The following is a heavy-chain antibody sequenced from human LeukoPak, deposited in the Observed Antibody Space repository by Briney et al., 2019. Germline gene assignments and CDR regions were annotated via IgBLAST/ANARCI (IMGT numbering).Heavy chain of an antibody. CDR1: GYTFTGYY. CDR2: INPNSGGT. D-gene: IGHD1-26*01. V-gene: IGHV1-2*02. CDR3: ARDQVGAIGYNWFDP. J-gene: IGHJ5*02. Sequence: GASVKVSCKASGYTFTGYYMHWVRQAPGQGLEWMGWINPNSGGTNYAQKFQGRVTMTRDTSISTAYMELSRLRSDDTAVYYCARDQVGAIGYNWFDPWGQGTLVTVSS.